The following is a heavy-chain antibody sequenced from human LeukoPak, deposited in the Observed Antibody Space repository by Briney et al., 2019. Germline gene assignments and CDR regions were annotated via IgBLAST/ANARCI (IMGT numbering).Heavy chain of an antibody. V-gene: IGHV4-39*07. Sequence: PSETLSLTCTVSGGSISSSSYYWGWIRQPPGKGLEWIGSIYYSGSTYYNPSLKSRVPLSVDTSKNQFSLKLSSVTAADTAVYYCARLGWVYSSGWLCYFDYWGQGTLVTVSS. CDR3: ARLGWVYSSGWLCYFDY. CDR2: IYYSGST. J-gene: IGHJ4*02. D-gene: IGHD6-19*01. CDR1: GGSISSSSYY.